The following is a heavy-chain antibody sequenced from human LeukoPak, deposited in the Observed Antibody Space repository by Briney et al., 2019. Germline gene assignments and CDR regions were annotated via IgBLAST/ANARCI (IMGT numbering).Heavy chain of an antibody. Sequence: GGSLRLSCAASGFTFSSYWMSWVRQAPGKGLEWVANIKPDGSEKYYVDSVKARFTISRDKAKNSLYLQMNSLRAEDTAVYYCARNKGGPYYDFWSGYYPEYFDYWGQGTLVTVSS. CDR3: ARNKGGPYYDFWSGYYPEYFDY. J-gene: IGHJ4*02. V-gene: IGHV3-7*01. D-gene: IGHD3-3*01. CDR2: IKPDGSEK. CDR1: GFTFSSYW.